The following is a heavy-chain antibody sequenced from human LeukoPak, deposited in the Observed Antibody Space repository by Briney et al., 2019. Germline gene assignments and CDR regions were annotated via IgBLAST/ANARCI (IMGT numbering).Heavy chain of an antibody. CDR1: GYTFTSYG. D-gene: IGHD2-15*01. J-gene: IGHJ6*04. Sequence: AASVTVSCKASGYTFTSYGISWVRQAPGQGLEGMGWISAYNGNTNYAQKLQGGVTITTDTSTSTASMELGSLRLDDTAVYYCATVSGGRAEVDYYGMGVWGKGTTVTVSS. V-gene: IGHV1-18*04. CDR2: ISAYNGNT. CDR3: ATVSGGRAEVDYYGMGV.